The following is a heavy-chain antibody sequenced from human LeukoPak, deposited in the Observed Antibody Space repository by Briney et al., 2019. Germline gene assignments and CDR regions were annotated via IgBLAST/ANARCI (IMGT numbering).Heavy chain of an antibody. V-gene: IGHV4-39*01. CDR1: GGSISSSSYC. D-gene: IGHD4-23*01. CDR2: IYYSGST. Sequence: SETLSLTCTVSGGSISSSSYCWGWIRQPPGKGLEWIGSIYYSGSTYYNPSLKSRVTISVDTSKNQFSLKLSSVTATDTAVYYCARSVGYAVVTPGGAFDIWGQGTMVTVSS. CDR3: ARSVGYAVVTPGGAFDI. J-gene: IGHJ3*02.